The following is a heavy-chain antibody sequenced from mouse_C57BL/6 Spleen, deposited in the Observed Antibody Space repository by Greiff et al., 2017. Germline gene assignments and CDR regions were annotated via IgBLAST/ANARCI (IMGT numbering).Heavy chain of an antibody. Sequence: DVQLVESGGGLVKPGGSLKLSCAASGFTFSSYTMSWVRQTPEKRLEWVATISGGGGNTYYPDSVKGRFTISRDNAKNTLYLQMSSLRSEDTALYCCASYYGSSPFAYWGQGTLVTVSA. D-gene: IGHD1-1*01. J-gene: IGHJ3*01. V-gene: IGHV5-9*01. CDR2: ISGGGGNT. CDR1: GFTFSSYT. CDR3: ASYYGSSPFAY.